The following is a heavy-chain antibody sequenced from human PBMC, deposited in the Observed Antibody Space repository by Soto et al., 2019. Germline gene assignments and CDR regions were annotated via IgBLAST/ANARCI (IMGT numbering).Heavy chain of an antibody. Sequence: QVQLVQSGAEVKKPGSSVKVSCKASGGTFSSYAISWVRQAPGQGLEWMGGIIPIFGTANYAQKFQGRVTITADESTSTAYMELSSLRSEDTAVYYCARTHLQLWLRVVLSHGMDVWGQGTTVTVSS. J-gene: IGHJ6*02. CDR2: IIPIFGTA. CDR1: GGTFSSYA. V-gene: IGHV1-69*01. CDR3: ARTHLQLWLRVVLSHGMDV. D-gene: IGHD5-18*01.